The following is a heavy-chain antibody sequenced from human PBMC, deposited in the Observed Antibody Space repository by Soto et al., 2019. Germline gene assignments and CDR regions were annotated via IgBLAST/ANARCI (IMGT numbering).Heavy chain of an antibody. D-gene: IGHD4-17*01. CDR2: INAGNGNT. V-gene: IGHV1-3*01. J-gene: IGHJ6*02. CDR1: GYTFTSYA. Sequence: ASVKVSCKASGYTFTSYAMHWVRQAPGQRLEWMGWINAGNGNTKYSQKFQGRDTITRDTSASTAYMELSSLRSEDTAVYYCARTVGYYYGMDVWGQGTTVTVSS. CDR3: ARTVGYYYGMDV.